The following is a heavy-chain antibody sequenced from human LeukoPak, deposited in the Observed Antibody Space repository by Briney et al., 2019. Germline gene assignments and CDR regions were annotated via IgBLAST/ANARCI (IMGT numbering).Heavy chain of an antibody. D-gene: IGHD5-18*01. Sequence: GGSLRLSCAASGFTFSSYEMNWVRQAPGKGLEWVSAISGSGGSTYYADSVKGRFTISRDNSKNTLYLQMNSLRAEDTAVYYCAKDPRAAMVPRLWFDPWGQGTLVTVSS. CDR3: AKDPRAAMVPRLWFDP. CDR1: GFTFSSYE. V-gene: IGHV3-23*01. J-gene: IGHJ5*02. CDR2: ISGSGGST.